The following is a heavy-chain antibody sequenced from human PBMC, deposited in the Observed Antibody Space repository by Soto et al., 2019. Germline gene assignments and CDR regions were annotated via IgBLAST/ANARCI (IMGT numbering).Heavy chain of an antibody. D-gene: IGHD6-13*01. J-gene: IGHJ4*02. CDR1: GYTFSNFW. V-gene: IGHV5-51*01. CDR3: ARSPRSSPYFDY. CDR2: IYPGDHET. Sequence: GESLKISCRCSGYTFSNFWIAWVRHLPGKGLEWMGIIYPGDHETRYSPSFHGKVTISADKSINTAYLQWSSLEASDSAFYYCARSPRSSPYFDYWGQGTLVTVSS.